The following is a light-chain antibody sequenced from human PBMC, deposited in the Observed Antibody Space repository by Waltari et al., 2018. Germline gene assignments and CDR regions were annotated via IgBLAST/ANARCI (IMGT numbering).Light chain of an antibody. J-gene: IGKJ2*01. CDR2: GAS. CDR1: QRLTKNY. Sequence: IVLTQSPGTLSLSPGERATLSCRTSQRLTKNYLAWYQQKPGQAPRLLIYGASSRAAGIPDRFSGSGSGTDFTLTISRLEPEDFAVYYCQQYGSSVLYTFDQGTKLEIK. V-gene: IGKV3-20*01. CDR3: QQYGSSVLYT.